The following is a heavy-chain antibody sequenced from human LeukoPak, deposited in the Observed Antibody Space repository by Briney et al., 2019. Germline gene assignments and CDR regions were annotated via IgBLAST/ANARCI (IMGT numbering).Heavy chain of an antibody. V-gene: IGHV3-53*01. Sequence: GGSLRLSCAASGFTFSSYAMSWVRQAPGKGLEWVSVIYSGGSTYYADSVKGRFTISRDNSKNTLYLQMNSLRAEDTAVYYCAREGVVPAAILGGYYGMDVWGQGTTVTVS. CDR2: IYSGGST. J-gene: IGHJ6*02. CDR3: AREGVVPAAILGGYYGMDV. CDR1: GFTFSSYA. D-gene: IGHD2-2*01.